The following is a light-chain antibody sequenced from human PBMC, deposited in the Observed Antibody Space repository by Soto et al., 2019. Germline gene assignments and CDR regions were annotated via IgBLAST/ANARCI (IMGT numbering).Light chain of an antibody. Sequence: QSVLTQSSSASASLGSSVKLTCTLSSGHSSYIIAWHQQQPGKAPRYLMKLEGSGSYNKGSGVPDRFSGSSSGADRYLTISNLQFEDEADYYCETWDSXTHTVXXXGTKLXVL. CDR3: ETWDSXTHTV. V-gene: IGLV4-60*02. CDR2: LEGSGSY. J-gene: IGLJ3*02. CDR1: SGHSSYI.